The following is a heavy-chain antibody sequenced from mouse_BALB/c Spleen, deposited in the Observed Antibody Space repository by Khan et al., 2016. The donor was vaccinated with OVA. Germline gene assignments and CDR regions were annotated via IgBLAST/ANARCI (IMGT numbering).Heavy chain of an antibody. V-gene: IGHV5-17*02. CDR1: GFTFSRFG. J-gene: IGHJ2*01. CDR2: ICSCSSSI. Sequence: EVELVESGGGLVQPGGSRKLSCAASGFTFSRFGMHWVRQAPEKGPEWVAYICSCSSSIYYPDTVQGRFTISRDNPKNTRFLQMTSLRSEETAMYYCARDSNVDYWGQGTTLTVSA. CDR3: ARDSNVDY. D-gene: IGHD4-1*01.